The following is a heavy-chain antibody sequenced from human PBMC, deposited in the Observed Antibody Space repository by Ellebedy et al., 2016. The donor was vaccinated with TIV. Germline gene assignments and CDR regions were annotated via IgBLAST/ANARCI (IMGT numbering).Heavy chain of an antibody. CDR3: AHISSLVVIATDAFDI. CDR1: GFSLSTSGVG. J-gene: IGHJ3*02. V-gene: IGHV2-5*01. D-gene: IGHD2-21*01. Sequence: SGPTLVEPTQTLTLTCTFSGFSLSTSGVGVGWIRQPPGKALEWLALIYWNDDKRYSPSLKSRLTVTKDTSKNQVVLTMTNMDPVDTATYFCAHISSLVVIATDAFDIWGQGTMVTVSS. CDR2: IYWNDDK.